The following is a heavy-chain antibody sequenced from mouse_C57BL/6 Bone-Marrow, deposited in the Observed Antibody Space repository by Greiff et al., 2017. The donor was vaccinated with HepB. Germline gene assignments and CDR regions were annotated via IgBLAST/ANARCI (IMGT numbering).Heavy chain of an antibody. CDR1: GYTFTDYE. J-gene: IGHJ3*01. D-gene: IGHD2-4*01. V-gene: IGHV1-15*01. CDR3: TIYDYSWFAY. Sequence: QVQLKESGAELVRPGASVTLSCKASGYTFTDYEMHWVKQTPVHGLEWIGAIDPETGGTAYNQKFKGKAILTADKSSSTAYMELRSLTSEDSAVYYCTIYDYSWFAYWGQGTLVTVSA. CDR2: IDPETGGT.